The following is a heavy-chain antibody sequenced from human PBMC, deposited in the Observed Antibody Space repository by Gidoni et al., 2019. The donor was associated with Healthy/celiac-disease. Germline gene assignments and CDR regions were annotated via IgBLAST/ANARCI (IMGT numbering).Heavy chain of an antibody. Sequence: EVQLLESGGGLVQPGGSLRLSCAASGFPFRSYAMSWVRQAPGKGLEWVSAISGSGGSTYYADSVKGRFTISRDNSKNTLYLQMNSLRAEETAVYYCAKELLWFGELLEVGWFDPWGQGTLVTVSS. CDR2: ISGSGGST. V-gene: IGHV3-23*01. CDR3: AKELLWFGELLEVGWFDP. CDR1: GFPFRSYA. J-gene: IGHJ5*02. D-gene: IGHD3-10*01.